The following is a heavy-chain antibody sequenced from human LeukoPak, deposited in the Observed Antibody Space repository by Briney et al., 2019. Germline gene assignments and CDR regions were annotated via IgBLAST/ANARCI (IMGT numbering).Heavy chain of an antibody. J-gene: IGHJ4*02. D-gene: IGHD4-23*01. CDR1: GFTFSSYG. CDR3: GTTVVTRYFDY. CDR2: ISGGGGST. V-gene: IGHV3-23*01. Sequence: PGGSLRLSCAASGFTFSSYGMSWVRQAPGKGLEWVSAISGGGGSTYYADSVKGRFTISRDNSKNTLYLQMNSLRAEDTAVYYCGTTVVTRYFDYWGQGTLVTVSS.